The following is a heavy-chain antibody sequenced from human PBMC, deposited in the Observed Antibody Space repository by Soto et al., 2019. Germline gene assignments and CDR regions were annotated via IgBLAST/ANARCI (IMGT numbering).Heavy chain of an antibody. CDR2: IVPMYGST. J-gene: IGHJ6*02. D-gene: IGHD3-22*01. CDR3: AKTLSYYDSSPVDV. V-gene: IGHV1-69*01. CDR1: GGTFSTYA. Sequence: QVQLVQSGAEVKKPGSSVKVSCKASGGTFSTYAISWVRQAPGQGPEWMGGIVPMYGSTDYARKFQARVTITADRSTCTAYIELISLRSDDTAVYYCAKTLSYYDSSPVDVWGQGTTVSVSS.